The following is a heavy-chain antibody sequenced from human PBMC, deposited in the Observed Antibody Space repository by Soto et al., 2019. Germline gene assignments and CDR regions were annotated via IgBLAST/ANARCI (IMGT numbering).Heavy chain of an antibody. V-gene: IGHV1-8*01. D-gene: IGHD1-26*01. CDR2: MNPNSGNT. J-gene: IGHJ4*02. CDR1: GYTFTSYD. CDR3: ARVRSVGAKFDY. Sequence: QVQLVQSGAEVKKPGALVKLSCKASGYTFTSYDINWVRQASGQGLEWMGWMNPNSGNTGYAQKFQGRVTMTRNTSISTAYMELSSLRSEDTAVYYCARVRSVGAKFDYWGQGTLVTVS.